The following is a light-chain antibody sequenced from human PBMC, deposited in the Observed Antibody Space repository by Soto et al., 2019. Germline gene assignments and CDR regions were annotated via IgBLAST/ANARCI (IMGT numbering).Light chain of an antibody. J-gene: IGKJ2*01. CDR2: GAS. CDR3: QRYGSSPPFT. CDR1: QRVSSSY. Sequence: EIVLTQPPGTLSLSPGERATLSCRASQRVSSSYLAWYQQKPGQAPRLLIYGASSRATGIPDRFSGSGSGTDFTLTISRLEPEDFAVYFCQRYGSSPPFTFGQGTK. V-gene: IGKV3-20*01.